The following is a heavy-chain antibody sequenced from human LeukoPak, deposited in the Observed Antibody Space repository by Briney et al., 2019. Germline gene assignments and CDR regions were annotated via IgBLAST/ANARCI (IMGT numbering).Heavy chain of an antibody. CDR1: GFAFSDYT. CDR2: IKHNGDDL. J-gene: IGHJ4*02. Sequence: GGSLRLSCATSGFAFSDYTMNWVRQAPGKGLEWVANIKHNGDDLNYVDSVEGRFTISRDNAQNSLYLHMTSLRAEDTAVYYCARELRTFDSWGQGTLVTVSS. D-gene: IGHD3-16*01. V-gene: IGHV3-7*01. CDR3: ARELRTFDS.